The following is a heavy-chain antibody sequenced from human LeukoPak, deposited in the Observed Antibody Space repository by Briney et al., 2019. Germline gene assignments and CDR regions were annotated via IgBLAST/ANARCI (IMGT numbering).Heavy chain of an antibody. J-gene: IGHJ4*02. D-gene: IGHD3-3*01. V-gene: IGHV3-23*01. CDR2: ISGSGGST. CDR3: AKDPYYDFWSGYFVDY. CDR1: GFTFSSYA. Sequence: GGSLRLSCAASGFTFSSYAMSWARQAPGKGLEWVSAISGSGGSTYYADSVKGRFTISRDNSKNTLYLQMNSLRAEDTAVYYCAKDPYYDFWSGYFVDYWGQGTLVTVSS.